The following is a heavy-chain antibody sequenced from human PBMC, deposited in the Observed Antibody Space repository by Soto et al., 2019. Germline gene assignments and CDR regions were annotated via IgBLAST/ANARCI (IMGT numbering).Heavy chain of an antibody. CDR1: GFTFSSYS. J-gene: IGHJ4*02. Sequence: PGGSLRLSCSASGFTFSSYSMNWVRQAPGKGLEWVSSNGTSSSYIYYADSVKGRFTISRDNAKNSLYLQMNSLRVEDMAVYYCARAPLRYFDWLLSPFDYWGQGTLVTVSS. V-gene: IGHV3-21*01. D-gene: IGHD3-9*01. CDR3: ARAPLRYFDWLLSPFDY. CDR2: NGTSSSYI.